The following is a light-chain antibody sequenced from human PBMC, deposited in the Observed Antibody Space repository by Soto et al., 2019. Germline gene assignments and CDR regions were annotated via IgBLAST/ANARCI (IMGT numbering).Light chain of an antibody. V-gene: IGKV1-9*01. J-gene: IGKJ4*01. CDR3: QQVESYPST. CDR2: AAS. CDR1: QGISSF. Sequence: IQLTQTPSSLSASVGDRVTITCRASQGISSFLAWYQQKPGKAPKLLIYAASSLQSGVPSRFSGSGFGTEFTLTITSLPPEDFATYYCQQVESYPSTFGGGTKVEMK.